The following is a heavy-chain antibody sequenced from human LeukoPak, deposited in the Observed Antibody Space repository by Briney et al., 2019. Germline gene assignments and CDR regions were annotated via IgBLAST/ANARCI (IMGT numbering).Heavy chain of an antibody. CDR3: GRYGLSGNGYTSYFYYGMDF. Sequence: VESLKISCTASGYSFSKYWIGWVRQTPGKGLEWMGFIYSDESLIRYSPSFEGQVTISADNSINTAYLQWNSLKASGTAMYYCGRYGLSGNGYTSYFYYGMDFWGQGTAVTVAS. D-gene: IGHD5-12*01. CDR1: GYSFSKYW. V-gene: IGHV5-51*01. CDR2: IYSDESLI. J-gene: IGHJ6*02.